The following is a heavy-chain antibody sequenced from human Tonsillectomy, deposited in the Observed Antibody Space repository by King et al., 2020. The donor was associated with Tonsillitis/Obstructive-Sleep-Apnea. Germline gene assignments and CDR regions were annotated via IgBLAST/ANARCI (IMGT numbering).Heavy chain of an antibody. Sequence: VQLVESGAEVKKPGASVKVSCKVSGYTLTELSMHWMRQAPGKGLEWMGGFDPEDGETIYAQKFRGRVTMTEDTSTDTAYMELSSLRSEDTAVYYCATRAGFIVGVTVGFYYYYGMDVWGQGTTVTVSS. CDR2: FDPEDGET. V-gene: IGHV1-24*01. CDR3: ATRAGFIVGVTVGFYYYYGMDV. J-gene: IGHJ6*02. CDR1: GYTLTELS. D-gene: IGHD1-26*01.